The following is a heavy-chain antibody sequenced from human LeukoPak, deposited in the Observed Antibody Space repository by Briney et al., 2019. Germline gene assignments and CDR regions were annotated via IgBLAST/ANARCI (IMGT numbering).Heavy chain of an antibody. CDR1: GFTFSNYW. J-gene: IGHJ4*02. V-gene: IGHV3-7*01. D-gene: IGHD2-15*01. Sequence: PGGSLRLSCAASGFTFSNYWMTWVRQAPEKGLEWVANIGQDGGEKYYVDSVKGRFTISRDNTKDSLYLQMNSLGAEDTALYYCARLRGGGYWGRGTLVTVSS. CDR3: ARLRGGGY. CDR2: IGQDGGEK.